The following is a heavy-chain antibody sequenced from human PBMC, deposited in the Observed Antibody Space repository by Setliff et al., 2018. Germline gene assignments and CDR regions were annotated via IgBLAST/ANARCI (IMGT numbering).Heavy chain of an antibody. J-gene: IGHJ6*03. Sequence: ASVKVSCKASGYTFTAYDIVWVRQATGQGLEWMGSMNPNSGRTGYPQKFQGRVTMTRNTSISTAYMELSSLRSEDTAVYFCARGALVLQFLEWLPRFYYMDVWGKGTTVTVSS. CDR1: GYTFTAYD. V-gene: IGHV1-8*02. CDR2: MNPNSGRT. CDR3: ARGALVLQFLEWLPRFYYMDV. D-gene: IGHD3-3*01.